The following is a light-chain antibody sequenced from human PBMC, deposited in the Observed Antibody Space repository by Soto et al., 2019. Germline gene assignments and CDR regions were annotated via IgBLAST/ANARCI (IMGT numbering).Light chain of an antibody. CDR1: QSVSSD. V-gene: IGKV3-15*01. CDR2: FAS. Sequence: EIVMTQSLATLSVSPGERATLSCRASQSVSSDLAWYQQKPGQAPRLLIFFASTRVTGIPARFSGSGSGTEFTLTISSLQSEDFAVYYCHQYYSWPRGTFGQGTKVAI. CDR3: HQYYSWPRGT. J-gene: IGKJ1*01.